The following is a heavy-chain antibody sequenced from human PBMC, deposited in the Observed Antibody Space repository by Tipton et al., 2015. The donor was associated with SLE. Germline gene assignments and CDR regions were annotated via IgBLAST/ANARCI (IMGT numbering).Heavy chain of an antibody. CDR1: GGSFSSYA. D-gene: IGHD6-13*01. CDR2: IIPIFGTA. J-gene: IGHJ4*02. CDR3: AGSHSPAGIGDLRPFDY. Sequence: QLVQSGPEVKKPGSSVKVSCKASGGSFSSYAISWVRQAPGQGLEWMGGIIPIFGTANYAQKFQGRVTITEDESTSTAYMELSSLRPEDTAVYYCAGSHSPAGIGDLRPFDYWGQGTLVTVSS. V-gene: IGHV1-69*01.